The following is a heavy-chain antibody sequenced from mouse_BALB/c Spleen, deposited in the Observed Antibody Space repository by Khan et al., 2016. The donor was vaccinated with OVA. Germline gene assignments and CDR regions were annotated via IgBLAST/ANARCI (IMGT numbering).Heavy chain of an antibody. CDR2: IWSGGST. Sequence: VQLQESGPGLVQPSQSLPITCTVSGFSLTSYGVHWVRQSPGKGLEWLGVIWSGGSTDYNAAFISRLSISKDNSKRQVFFKMISLQANDTAIDYCAIIFIGTTDYAMDYWGQGTSVTVSS. D-gene: IGHD2-14*01. J-gene: IGHJ4*01. CDR3: AIIFIGTTDYAMDY. V-gene: IGHV2-2*02. CDR1: GFSLTSYG.